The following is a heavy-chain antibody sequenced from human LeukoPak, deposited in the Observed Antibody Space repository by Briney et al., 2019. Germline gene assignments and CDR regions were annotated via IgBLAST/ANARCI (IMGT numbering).Heavy chain of an antibody. V-gene: IGHV1-69*05. Sequence: SVKVSCKTSGGTFNNSAISWVRQAPGQGLEWLGGIMPLFGTAGYAQKFQGRVTITKDESTRTVYLELTSLTTDDTAVYYCARDVHGDYGSGWFDPWGQGTLVSVSS. J-gene: IGHJ5*02. CDR2: IMPLFGTA. CDR1: GGTFNNSA. D-gene: IGHD4-17*01. CDR3: ARDVHGDYGSGWFDP.